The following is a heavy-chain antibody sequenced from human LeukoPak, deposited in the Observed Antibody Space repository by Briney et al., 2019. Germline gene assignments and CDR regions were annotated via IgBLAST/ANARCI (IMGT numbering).Heavy chain of an antibody. CDR3: TRWFVHEVVTAAADY. J-gene: IGHJ4*02. CDR1: GFTFDDYG. Sequence: SGGSLRLSCAASGFTFDDYGLSWVRQAPGKGLEWVGFIRSKAYGGTTEYAASVKGRFTISRDDSKSIAYLQMNSLKTEDTAVYYCTRWFVHEVVTAAADYWGQGTLVTVSS. V-gene: IGHV3-49*04. CDR2: IRSKAYGGTT. D-gene: IGHD4-23*01.